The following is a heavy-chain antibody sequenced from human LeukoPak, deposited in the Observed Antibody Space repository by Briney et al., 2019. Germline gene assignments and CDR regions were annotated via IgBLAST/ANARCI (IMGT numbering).Heavy chain of an antibody. CDR3: ARLVAARPIDY. V-gene: IGHV4-39*01. CDR2: IYYSGST. Sequence: SETLSLTCTVSGGSISSSSYYWGWIRQPPGKGLEWIGSIYYSGSTYYNPSLKSRVTISVDTSKNQFSLKLSSVTAADTAVYYCARLVAARPIDYWGQGTLVTVPS. D-gene: IGHD6-6*01. J-gene: IGHJ4*02. CDR1: GGSISSSSYY.